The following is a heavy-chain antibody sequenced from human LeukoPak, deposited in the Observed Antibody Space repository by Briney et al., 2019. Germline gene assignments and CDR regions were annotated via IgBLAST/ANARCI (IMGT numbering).Heavy chain of an antibody. CDR3: ARTPYSSGSGRFSY. V-gene: IGHV1-18*01. CDR2: ISVYNGNT. CDR1: GYTFTSYG. Sequence: ASVKVSCKASGYTFTSYGISWVRQAPGQGLEWMGWISVYNGNTNYAQKLQGRVTMTTDTSTSTAYMELRSLRSDDTAVYYCARTPYSSGSGRFSYWGQGTLVTVSS. D-gene: IGHD6-19*01. J-gene: IGHJ4*02.